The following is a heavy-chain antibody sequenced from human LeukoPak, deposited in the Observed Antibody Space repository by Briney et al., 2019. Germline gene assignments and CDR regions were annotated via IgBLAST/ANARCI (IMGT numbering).Heavy chain of an antibody. Sequence: PSETLSLTCTVSGGSINSDNYYWNWIRQPPGKGLEWIGRIFTSGNSNYNPSLTSRVTISLDTSKDQFSLRLSSVTAADTAFYYCARESATSGSTDWGQGTLVTVSS. CDR3: ARESATSGSTD. CDR1: GGSINSDNYY. D-gene: IGHD3-10*01. V-gene: IGHV4-61*02. J-gene: IGHJ4*02. CDR2: IFTSGNS.